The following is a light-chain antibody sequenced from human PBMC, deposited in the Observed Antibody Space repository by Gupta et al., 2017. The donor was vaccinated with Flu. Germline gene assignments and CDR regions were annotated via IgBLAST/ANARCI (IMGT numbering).Light chain of an antibody. Sequence: EIEMTQSPVTLSVSPGERATLSCGASQRVSSNLAWYQQKPGQAPRLLIYGASTRATGIPARFSGSGSGTEFTLTISSLQAEDFAVYYCQQHNNWQWTFGQGTKVEIK. J-gene: IGKJ1*01. CDR3: QQHNNWQWT. CDR1: QRVSSN. CDR2: GAS. V-gene: IGKV3-15*01.